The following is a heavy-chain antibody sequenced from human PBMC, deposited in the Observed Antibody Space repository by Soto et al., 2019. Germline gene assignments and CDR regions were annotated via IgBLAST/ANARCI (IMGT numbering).Heavy chain of an antibody. Sequence: QVQLVQSGTEVKKPGSSVKVSCKASGGTFRNYPINWVRQAPGQGLEWMGSIFPLTDIPDYAQNYQARLTISADKSTSTAYMELSSLTSDDTAMYVGARGPLVVVNDFASWGQGTLVTVSS. V-gene: IGHV1-69*02. CDR1: GGTFRNYP. CDR3: ARGPLVVVNDFAS. J-gene: IGHJ4*02. CDR2: IFPLTDIP.